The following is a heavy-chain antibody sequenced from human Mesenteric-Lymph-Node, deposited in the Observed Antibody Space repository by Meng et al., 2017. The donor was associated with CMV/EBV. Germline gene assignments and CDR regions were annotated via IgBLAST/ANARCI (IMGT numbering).Heavy chain of an antibody. CDR3: ARDGISSSWYSYYFDY. CDR1: GYTFTSYG. V-gene: IGHV1-18*01. Sequence: SGYTFTSYGISGVRQAPGQGLEWMGWISAYNGNTNYAQKLQGRVTVTTDTSTSTAYMELRSLRSDDTAVYYCARDGISSSWYSYYFDYWGQGTLVTVSS. J-gene: IGHJ4*02. CDR2: ISAYNGNT. D-gene: IGHD6-13*01.